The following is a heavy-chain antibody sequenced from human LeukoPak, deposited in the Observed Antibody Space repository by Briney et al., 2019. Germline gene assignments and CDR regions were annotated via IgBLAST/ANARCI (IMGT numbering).Heavy chain of an antibody. Sequence: GGSLRLSCAASGFTVSSNYMSWVRQAPGKGLEWVSVIYSGGDTYYADSVRGRFTVSRDNSKNTLYLQMNSLRVDDTAVYYCGKLKSSGYLIEYWGQGALVTVSS. D-gene: IGHD3-22*01. J-gene: IGHJ4*02. CDR2: IYSGGDT. CDR1: GFTVSSNY. CDR3: GKLKSSGYLIEY. V-gene: IGHV3-53*01.